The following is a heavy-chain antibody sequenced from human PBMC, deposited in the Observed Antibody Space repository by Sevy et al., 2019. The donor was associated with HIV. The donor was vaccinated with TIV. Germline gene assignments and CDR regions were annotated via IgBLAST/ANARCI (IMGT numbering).Heavy chain of an antibody. V-gene: IGHV4-39*01. J-gene: IGHJ4*02. CDR3: ARPNYGHYYYFDY. Sequence: SETLSLTCSVSGGSISSSNYYWGWIRQPPGKGLEWIGSIYYSGNTYYNLSLKSQVTISVDTSKNQFSLKLTSMTAADTAVYYCARPNYGHYYYFDYWGRGTRVTASS. CDR1: GGSISSSNYY. CDR2: IYYSGNT. D-gene: IGHD4-17*01.